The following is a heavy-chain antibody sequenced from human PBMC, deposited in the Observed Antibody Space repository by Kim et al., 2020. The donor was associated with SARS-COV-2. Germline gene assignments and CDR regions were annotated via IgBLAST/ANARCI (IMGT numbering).Heavy chain of an antibody. CDR3: VGDKGERSLDY. D-gene: IGHD1-26*01. V-gene: IGHV3-33*01. CDR1: GLMFSASG. Sequence: GGSLRLSCAASGLMFSASGMHWVRQAPGKGLDWVAMIWSDGSYTYYADSVEGRFTISRDNSKNTVYLQMNTLRVEDTATYYCVGDKGERSLDYWGQGTLVTVSS. J-gene: IGHJ4*02. CDR2: IWSDGSYT.